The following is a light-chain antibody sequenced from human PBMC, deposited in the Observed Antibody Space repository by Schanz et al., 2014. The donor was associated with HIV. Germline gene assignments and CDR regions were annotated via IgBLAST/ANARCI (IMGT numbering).Light chain of an antibody. J-gene: IGLJ1*01. CDR2: GNT. Sequence: QSVLTQPPSVSGAPGQRVTISCTGSSSNIGAGYDVHWYLQLPGTAPKLLIYGNTNRPSGVPDRFSGSKSGNTASLTVSGLQAEDEADYYCSSYAGNNKLGVFGTGTKLTVL. CDR3: SSYAGNNKLGV. CDR1: SSNIGAGYD. V-gene: IGLV1-40*01.